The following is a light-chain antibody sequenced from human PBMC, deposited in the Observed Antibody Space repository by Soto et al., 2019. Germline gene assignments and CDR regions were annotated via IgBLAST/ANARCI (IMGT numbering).Light chain of an antibody. V-gene: IGKV1-33*01. CDR2: DAS. J-gene: IGKJ3*01. CDR1: QDISNY. CDR3: QQYDNLPFT. Sequence: DIQRTQSPSSLSASVGDRVTITCQASQDISNYLNWYQQKPGKAPKLLIYDASNLETGVPSRFSGSGSGTDFTFTISSLQPEDIATYYCQQYDNLPFTFGPGTKVDIK.